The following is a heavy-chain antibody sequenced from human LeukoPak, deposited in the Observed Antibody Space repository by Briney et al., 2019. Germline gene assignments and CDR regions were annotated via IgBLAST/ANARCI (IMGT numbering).Heavy chain of an antibody. J-gene: IGHJ4*02. V-gene: IGHV4-59*08. Sequence: SETLSLTCTVSGGSVSSYYWSWIRQPPGKGLEWIAYISDIGSINYNPSLKSRVTISLDTSKNQFSLKLSSVTAADTAVYYCAGHHPRNTVDFWGQGTLVTVSS. CDR3: AGHHPRNTVDF. D-gene: IGHD2/OR15-2a*01. CDR2: ISDIGSI. CDR1: GGSVSSYY.